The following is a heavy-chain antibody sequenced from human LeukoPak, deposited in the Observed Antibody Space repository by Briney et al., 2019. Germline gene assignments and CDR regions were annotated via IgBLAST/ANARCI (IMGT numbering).Heavy chain of an antibody. CDR2: ISANNGNA. D-gene: IGHD3-9*01. CDR3: KQKTAYEILTGYYNRYFDY. Sequence: GASVKVSCKASGYTFTSYGNSWVRQAPGQGLELMGWISANNGNANYAQKLQGRVTMTTDTYTSTGYMELRSLRSDDTAVYFFKQKTAYEILTGYYNRYFDYWGQGTLVTVSS. V-gene: IGHV1-18*04. CDR1: GYTFTSYG. J-gene: IGHJ4*02.